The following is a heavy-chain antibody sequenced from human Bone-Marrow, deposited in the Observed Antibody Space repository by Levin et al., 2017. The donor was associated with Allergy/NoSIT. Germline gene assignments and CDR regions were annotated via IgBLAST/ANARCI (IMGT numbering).Heavy chain of an antibody. J-gene: IGHJ5*02. V-gene: IGHV3-74*01. Sequence: AGESLKISCAASGFTFSTYWMHWVRQAPGKGLVWVSRINGDGSSTSYADSVKGRFTISRDNAKNTLYLQMNSLRAEDTAVYYCARDRSEVAGRGAVNWFDPWGQGTLVTVSS. CDR3: ARDRSEVAGRGAVNWFDP. CDR1: GFTFSTYW. D-gene: IGHD6-19*01. CDR2: INGDGSST.